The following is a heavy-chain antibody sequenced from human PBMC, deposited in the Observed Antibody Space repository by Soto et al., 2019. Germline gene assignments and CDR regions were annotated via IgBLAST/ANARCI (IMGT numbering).Heavy chain of an antibody. CDR1: GGSISSYY. V-gene: IGHV4-59*01. J-gene: IGHJ4*02. CDR3: ARATYYYDSSGYYGYYFDY. CDR2: IYYSGST. Sequence: SETLSLTCTVSGGSISSYYWSWIRQPPGKGLEWIGYIYYSGSTNYNSSLKSRVTISVDTSKNQLSLKLSSVTAADTAVYYCARATYYYDSSGYYGYYFDYWGQGTLVTVS. D-gene: IGHD3-22*01.